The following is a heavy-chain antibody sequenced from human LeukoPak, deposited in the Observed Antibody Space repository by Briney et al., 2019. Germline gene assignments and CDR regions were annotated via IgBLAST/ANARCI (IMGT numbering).Heavy chain of an antibody. D-gene: IGHD5-18*01. CDR2: INAVNGNT. Sequence: AAVKVSCKASGYTFTSYAMHWVRQAPGQGLEWMGWINAVNGNTKYSQKFQGRVTITRDPSASTAYTELSRLRSEDTAVYYCARARAGGYSYAVIRLSGFDYWGQGTLVTVSS. J-gene: IGHJ4*02. CDR1: GYTFTSYA. CDR3: ARARAGGYSYAVIRLSGFDY. V-gene: IGHV1-3*01.